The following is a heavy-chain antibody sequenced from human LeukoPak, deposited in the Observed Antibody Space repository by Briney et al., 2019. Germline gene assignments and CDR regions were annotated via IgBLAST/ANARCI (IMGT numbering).Heavy chain of an antibody. Sequence: GGSLRLSCAASGFTFTDYAMNWVRQSPGKGLEWVSAISGRGGSTYYADSVKGRFTIPRDSSKNTLYLQMNSLRAEDTAVYHCAKGSSPSDYDYASGPLMDVWGQGTTVTVSS. J-gene: IGHJ6*02. V-gene: IGHV3-23*01. D-gene: IGHD3-10*01. CDR2: ISGRGGST. CDR3: AKGSSPSDYDYASGPLMDV. CDR1: GFTFTDYA.